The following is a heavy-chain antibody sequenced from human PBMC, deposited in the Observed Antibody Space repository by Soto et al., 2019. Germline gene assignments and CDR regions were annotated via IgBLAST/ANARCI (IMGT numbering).Heavy chain of an antibody. CDR2: INHSGST. D-gene: IGHD2-2*01. J-gene: IGHJ4*02. V-gene: IGHV4-34*01. CDR3: ASIWVPAAYGY. CDR1: GGSFSGYY. Sequence: QVQLQQWGAGLLKPSETLSLTCAVYGGSFSGYYWSWIRQPPGKGLEWIGEINHSGSTNYNPSLKSRVTISVDTSKTQFSLKLSSVTAADTAVYYCASIWVPAAYGYWGQGTLVTVSS.